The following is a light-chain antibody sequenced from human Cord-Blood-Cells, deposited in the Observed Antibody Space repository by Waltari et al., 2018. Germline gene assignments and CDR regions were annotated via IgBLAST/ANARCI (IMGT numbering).Light chain of an antibody. V-gene: IGKV3-20*01. CDR2: GAS. Sequence: EIVLTQSPGTLSLYQGERATLSCRASQSVSSSYLAWYQQKPGQAPGLLIYGASSRATGIPDRFSGSGSGTDFTLTISRLEPEDFAVYYCQQYGSSSWTFGQGTKVEIK. J-gene: IGKJ1*01. CDR3: QQYGSSSWT. CDR1: QSVSSSY.